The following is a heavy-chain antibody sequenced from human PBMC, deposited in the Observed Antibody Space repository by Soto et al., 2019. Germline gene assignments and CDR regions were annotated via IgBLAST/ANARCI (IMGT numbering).Heavy chain of an antibody. CDR2: IWYDGSNK. J-gene: IGHJ4*02. Sequence: QVQLVESGGGVVQPGRSLRLSCAASGFTFSSYGMHWVRQAPGKGLEWVAVIWYDGSNKYYADSVKGRFTISRDNSKNTLYLQMNSLRAEDTAVYYCAREGTFDYGDYLGYWGQGTLVTVSS. CDR3: AREGTFDYGDYLGY. CDR1: GFTFSSYG. D-gene: IGHD4-17*01. V-gene: IGHV3-33*01.